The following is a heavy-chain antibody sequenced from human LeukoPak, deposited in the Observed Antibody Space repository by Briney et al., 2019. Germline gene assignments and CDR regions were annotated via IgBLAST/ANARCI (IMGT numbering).Heavy chain of an antibody. CDR2: IKEDGSEK. D-gene: IGHD2/OR15-2a*01. Sequence: GGSLRLSCAASGFSFSGYWMTWVRQAPGKGLEWVANIKEDGSEKYYADFVKGRFTISRDNAKNSLDLQMNSLRAQDTAVYYCARRGSTDYWGQGTLVTVSS. V-gene: IGHV3-7*03. CDR3: ARRGSTDY. J-gene: IGHJ4*02. CDR1: GFSFSGYW.